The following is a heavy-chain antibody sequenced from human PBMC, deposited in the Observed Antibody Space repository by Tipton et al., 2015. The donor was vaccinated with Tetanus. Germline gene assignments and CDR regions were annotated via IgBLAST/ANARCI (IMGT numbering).Heavy chain of an antibody. CDR2: ISYDGSNK. Sequence: SLRLSCAASGFTFSSYAMHWARQAPGKGLEWVAVISYDGSNKYYADSVKGRFTISRDNSKNTLYLQMNSLRAEDTAVYYCARDRDCSSTSCSDYYYYGMDVWGQGTTVTVSS. V-gene: IGHV3-30-3*01. J-gene: IGHJ6*02. CDR3: ARDRDCSSTSCSDYYYYGMDV. CDR1: GFTFSSYA. D-gene: IGHD2-2*01.